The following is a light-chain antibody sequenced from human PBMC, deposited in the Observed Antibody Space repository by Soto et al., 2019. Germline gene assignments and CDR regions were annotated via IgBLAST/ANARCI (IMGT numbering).Light chain of an antibody. V-gene: IGKV1-5*03. J-gene: IGKJ2*01. CDR2: KAS. CDR1: QSIGTW. CDR3: QHYNSYSYI. Sequence: DIQMTQSPSTLSASVGDRVIITCRASQSIGTWLAWYQQKPGKAPKLLIYKASSFESGVPSRFSGSGSGTEFTLTISSLQPDDFATYYCQHYNSYSYIFGQGTKLEIK.